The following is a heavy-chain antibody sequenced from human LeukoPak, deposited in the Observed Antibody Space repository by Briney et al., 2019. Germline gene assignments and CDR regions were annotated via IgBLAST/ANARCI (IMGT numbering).Heavy chain of an antibody. CDR3: ARAPKYYYMDV. V-gene: IGHV4-59*01. J-gene: IGHJ6*03. CDR2: NHYSWGN. Sequence: SETLSLTCTVSGASMFNYYWTWTRQSPGKGLEWIGFNHYSWGNSYKPSLKRRVTISIETPKNQFSLKLTSVTAADTAVYYCARAPKYYYMDVWGKGTTVTVSS. CDR1: GASMFNYY.